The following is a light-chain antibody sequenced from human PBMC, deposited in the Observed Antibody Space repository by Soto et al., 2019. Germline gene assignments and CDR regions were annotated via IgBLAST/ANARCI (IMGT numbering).Light chain of an antibody. Sequence: EIVMTQSPATLSVSPGERATLSCRTSQSVSSNLAWYQQKPGQAPRLLIYGASTRATGIPARFSGSGSGKEFTLTISSLQSEDLATYYCQEYSDWPTWTFGRGTKVDNK. J-gene: IGKJ1*01. CDR3: QEYSDWPTWT. CDR1: QSVSSN. V-gene: IGKV3D-15*01. CDR2: GAS.